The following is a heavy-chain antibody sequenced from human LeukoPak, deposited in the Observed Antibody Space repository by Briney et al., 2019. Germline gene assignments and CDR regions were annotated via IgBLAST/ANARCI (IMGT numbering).Heavy chain of an antibody. CDR1: GFTFSAYN. D-gene: IGHD4-17*01. Sequence: SGGSLRLSCAASGFTFSAYNMNWVRQAPGKGLEWVSYISSSSGSTTYYADSVKGRFTISRDNAKNSLYLQVNSLRDEDTAIYYCATGTVTTDWGRGTLVTVSS. CDR3: ATGTVTTD. V-gene: IGHV3-48*02. CDR2: ISSSSGSTT. J-gene: IGHJ4*02.